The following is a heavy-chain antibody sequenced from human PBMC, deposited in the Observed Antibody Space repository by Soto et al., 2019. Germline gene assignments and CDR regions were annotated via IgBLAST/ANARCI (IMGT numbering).Heavy chain of an antibody. J-gene: IGHJ4*02. CDR1: GYTFTSYG. CDR2: ISAYNGNT. CDR3: ARDLALGDYGDFHGSLV. D-gene: IGHD4-17*01. V-gene: IGHV1-18*01. Sequence: QVQLVQSGAEVKKPGASVKVSCKASGYTFTSYGISWVRQAPGQGLEWMGWISAYNGNTNYAQKLQGRVTMTTNTSTSTAYMELRSLRSDDTDVYYCARDLALGDYGDFHGSLVWGQGTLVTVSS.